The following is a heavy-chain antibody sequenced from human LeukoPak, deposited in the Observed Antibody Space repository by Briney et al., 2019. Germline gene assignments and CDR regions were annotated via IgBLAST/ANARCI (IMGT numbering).Heavy chain of an antibody. CDR2: INHSGST. CDR1: GGSFSGYY. Sequence: PSETLSLTCAVYGGSFSGYYWNWIRQPPGKRLEWIGEINHSGSTNHIPSLKSRVTISVDTSKNQFSLKLISVTAADTDVYYCARGSKMLGYNWFDPWGQGTLVTVSS. CDR3: ARGSKMLGYNWFDP. J-gene: IGHJ5*02. D-gene: IGHD1-26*01. V-gene: IGHV4-34*01.